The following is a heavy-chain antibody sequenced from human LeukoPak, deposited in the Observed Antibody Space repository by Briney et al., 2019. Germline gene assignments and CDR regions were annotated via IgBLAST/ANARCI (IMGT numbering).Heavy chain of an antibody. J-gene: IGHJ6*03. CDR3: ARVPVPTCSSTSCSNYYHYYMDV. Sequence: ASVKVSCKASGYTFTGYYMHWVRQAPGQGLEWMGWINPNSGGTNYAQKFQGRVTMTRDTSISTAYMELSRLRSDDTAVYYCARVPVPTCSSTSCSNYYHYYMDVWGKGTTVTISS. D-gene: IGHD2-2*01. V-gene: IGHV1-2*02. CDR2: INPNSGGT. CDR1: GYTFTGYY.